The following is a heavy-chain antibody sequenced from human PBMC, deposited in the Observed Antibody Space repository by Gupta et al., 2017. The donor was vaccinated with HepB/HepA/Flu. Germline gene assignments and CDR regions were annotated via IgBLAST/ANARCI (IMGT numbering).Heavy chain of an antibody. J-gene: IGHJ6*03. Sequence: QVQLVQSGAEVKKPGSSVKVSCKASGGTFSSYAISWVRQAPGQGLEWMGGIIPIFGTANYAQKFQGRVTITADESTSTAYMELSSLRSEDTAAYYCARTVETSSSSSHLYYYYYYMDVWGKGTTVTVSS. CDR1: GGTFSSYA. CDR2: IIPIFGTA. V-gene: IGHV1-69*01. D-gene: IGHD6-6*01. CDR3: ARTVETSSSSSHLYYYYYYMDV.